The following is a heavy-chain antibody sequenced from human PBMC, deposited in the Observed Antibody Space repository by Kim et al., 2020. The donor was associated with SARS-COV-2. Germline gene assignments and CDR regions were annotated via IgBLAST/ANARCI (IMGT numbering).Heavy chain of an antibody. D-gene: IGHD3-16*01. Sequence: ASVKVSCKASGNTFSNYGRNWVRQAPGQGLEWMGWINTNTGNPTYAQGFTGRFVFSLDTSVRAAYLQISSLKAEDTAVYYCARANYVDSDRNLLYYHGMDVWGQGNTVTVYS. V-gene: IGHV7-4-1*02. J-gene: IGHJ6*02. CDR1: GNTFSNYG. CDR3: ARANYVDSDRNLLYYHGMDV. CDR2: INTNTGNP.